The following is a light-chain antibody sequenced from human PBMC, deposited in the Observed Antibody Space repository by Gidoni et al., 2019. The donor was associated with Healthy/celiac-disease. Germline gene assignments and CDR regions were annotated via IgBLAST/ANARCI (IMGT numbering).Light chain of an antibody. CDR1: ALPKKKY. Sequence: SYELTQPPSVSVSLGQMARITCSGEALPKKKYAYWYQQKPGQFPVLVIYKDSERPSGIPERFSGSSSGTIVTLTISGVQAEDEADYYCLSADSSGPVVFGGGTKLTVL. CDR3: LSADSSGPVV. CDR2: KDS. J-gene: IGLJ2*01. V-gene: IGLV3-16*01.